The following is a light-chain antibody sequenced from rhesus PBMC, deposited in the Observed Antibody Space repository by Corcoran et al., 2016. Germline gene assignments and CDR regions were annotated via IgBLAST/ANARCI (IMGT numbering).Light chain of an antibody. Sequence: DIQMTQSPSSLSASVGDRVTITCRASENVNNYLNWYQEKPGKAPKLLIYKASTLQSGVPSRFSGSGAGTHYTFTISSLQSEDVATYYCHHTYAPRYSFGQGTKVEIK. V-gene: IGKV1-74*01. J-gene: IGKJ2*01. CDR1: ENVNNY. CDR2: KAS. CDR3: HHTYAPRYS.